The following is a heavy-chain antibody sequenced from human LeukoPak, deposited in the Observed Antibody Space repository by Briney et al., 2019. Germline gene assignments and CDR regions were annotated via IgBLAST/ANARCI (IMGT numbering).Heavy chain of an antibody. CDR1: GYSFTSYW. CDR2: IYPGDSDT. V-gene: IGHV5-51*01. J-gene: IGHJ5*02. Sequence: GESLKISCQCSGYSFTSYWIAWVRQLPGQGLEWMGIIYPGDSDTRYSPSFRGQVTISADKSISTAYLQWSSLKASDTAMYYCARLRSTAYHPLAFDPWGQGTLVTVSS. CDR3: ARLRSTAYHPLAFDP. D-gene: IGHD2-21*02.